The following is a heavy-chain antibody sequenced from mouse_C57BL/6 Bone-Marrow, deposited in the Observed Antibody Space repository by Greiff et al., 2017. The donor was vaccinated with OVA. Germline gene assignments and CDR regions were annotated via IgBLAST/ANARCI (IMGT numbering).Heavy chain of an antibody. J-gene: IGHJ4*01. Sequence: EVKLVESGGGLVQPGGSLSLSCAASGFTFTDYYMSWVRQPPGKALEWLGFIRNKANGYTTEYSASVKGRFTISRDNSQSILYLQMNALRAEDSATYYCARYISPSNLPYAMDYWGQGTSVTVSS. CDR2: IRNKANGYTT. V-gene: IGHV7-3*01. CDR3: ARYISPSNLPYAMDY. CDR1: GFTFTDYY.